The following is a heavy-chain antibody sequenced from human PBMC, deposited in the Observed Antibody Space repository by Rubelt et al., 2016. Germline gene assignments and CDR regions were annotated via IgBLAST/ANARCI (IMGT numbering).Heavy chain of an antibody. CDR1: GDTFTSYA. J-gene: IGHJ4*02. D-gene: IGHD1-26*01. Sequence: QVQLVQSGAEVKKPGASVKVSCKASGDTFTSYAMHWVRQAPGQRLEWMGGISAYKGNTNYAQKLQGRVPMTTDISTGTAYMGLRSLRSDDTAVYYCAREAYSGRYPLIDYWGQGTLVTVSS. V-gene: IGHV1-3*01. CDR2: ISAYKGNT. CDR3: AREAYSGRYPLIDY.